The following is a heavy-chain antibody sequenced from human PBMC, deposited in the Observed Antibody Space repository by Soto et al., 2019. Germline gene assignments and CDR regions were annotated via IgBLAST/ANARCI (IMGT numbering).Heavy chain of an antibody. J-gene: IGHJ4*02. CDR3: AKEGPWREYDY. CDR1: GFTFSSYA. Sequence: EVQLLESGGGLVQPGGSPRFSCAASGFTFSSYAMSWVRQAPGKGLQWVPAISGGGDSTYYADSVKGRFTISRDNSKNTLYLQMNSLRAEDTAVYYCAKEGPWREYDYWGQGTLVTVSS. CDR2: ISGGGDST. D-gene: IGHD5-12*01. V-gene: IGHV3-23*01.